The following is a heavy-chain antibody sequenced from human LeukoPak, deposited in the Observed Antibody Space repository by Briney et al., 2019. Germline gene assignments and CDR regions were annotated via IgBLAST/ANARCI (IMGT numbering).Heavy chain of an antibody. J-gene: IGHJ4*02. V-gene: IGHV3-33*01. Sequence: GGSLRLSCAASGFTFSSYGMHWVRQAPGKGLEWVAVIWYDGSNKYYADSVKGRFTISRDNAKNSLYLQMNSLRAEDTAVYYCARDSVGALFDYWGQGTLVTVSS. CDR2: IWYDGSNK. CDR3: ARDSVGALFDY. CDR1: GFTFSSYG. D-gene: IGHD1-26*01.